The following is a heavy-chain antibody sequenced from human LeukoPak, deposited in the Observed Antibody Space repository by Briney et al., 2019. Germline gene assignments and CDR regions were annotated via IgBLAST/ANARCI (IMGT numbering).Heavy chain of an antibody. Sequence: SVTVSCTASGGTFSSYAISWVRQAPGQGLEWMGGIIPIFGTANYAQKFQGRVTITADESTSTAYMELSSLRSEDTAVYYCARDPRRLALAAAGLFDPWGQGTLVTVSS. J-gene: IGHJ5*02. CDR2: IIPIFGTA. CDR3: ARDPRRLALAAAGLFDP. V-gene: IGHV1-69*13. D-gene: IGHD6-13*01. CDR1: GGTFSSYA.